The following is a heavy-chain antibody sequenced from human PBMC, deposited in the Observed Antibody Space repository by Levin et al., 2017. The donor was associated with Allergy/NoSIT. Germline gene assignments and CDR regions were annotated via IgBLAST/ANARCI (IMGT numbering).Heavy chain of an antibody. CDR2: IVPIFGTA. Sequence: KISCRASGGTFASYVISWVRQAPGQGLEWMGGIVPIFGTANYAQKFQGRATITADESTNTAYMELRRLRSEDTAGYYCATAQPILGHCSGGSCPYSSYVWGIGTTVTVSS. V-gene: IGHV1-69*01. J-gene: IGHJ6*04. CDR1: GGTFASYV. CDR3: ATAQPILGHCSGGSCPYSSYV. D-gene: IGHD2-15*01.